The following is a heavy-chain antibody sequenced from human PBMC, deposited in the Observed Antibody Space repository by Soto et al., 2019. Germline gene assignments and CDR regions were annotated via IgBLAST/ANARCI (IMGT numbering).Heavy chain of an antibody. CDR1: GYSISSGYH. V-gene: IGHV4-38-2*02. CDR2: IYHSGTS. CDR3: AREAYDRADY. Sequence: LSLTCDCAGYSISSGYHLDWNRQPPGKGLEWIGSIYHSGTSYYNPALVSRVSISVDTSKNQFSLRVTSVTAADTAVYYCAREAYDRADYWGQGTQVTVSS. D-gene: IGHD3-10*02. J-gene: IGHJ4*02.